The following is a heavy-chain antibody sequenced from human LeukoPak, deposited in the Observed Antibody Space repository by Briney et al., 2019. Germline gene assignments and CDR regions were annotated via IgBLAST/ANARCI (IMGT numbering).Heavy chain of an antibody. CDR3: AKDTTIIVVPAYGMDV. J-gene: IGHJ6*02. Sequence: PGGSLRLSCAASGFTFSSYAMSWVRQAPGKGLEWVSAISGSGGSTYYADSVKGRFTISRDNSKKTLYLQMNSLRAEDTAVYYCAKDTTIIVVPAYGMDVWGQGTTVTVSS. CDR1: GFTFSSYA. D-gene: IGHD2-2*01. CDR2: ISGSGGST. V-gene: IGHV3-23*01.